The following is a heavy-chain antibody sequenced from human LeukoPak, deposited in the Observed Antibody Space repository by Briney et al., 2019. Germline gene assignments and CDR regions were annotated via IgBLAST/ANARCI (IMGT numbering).Heavy chain of an antibody. CDR1: LGSISSYY. V-gene: IGHV4-59*08. CDR2: IYYSGST. Sequence: SETLSVTCIVSLGSISSYYWCWIRQPPGKGREWIGYIYYSGSTNYNPSRNNRVTISVDTSKNQYSLRLRSVTAADTAVYYCASHSDERSEVEFDYWGQGTLVTVSS. D-gene: IGHD1-1*01. CDR3: ASHSDERSEVEFDY. J-gene: IGHJ4*02.